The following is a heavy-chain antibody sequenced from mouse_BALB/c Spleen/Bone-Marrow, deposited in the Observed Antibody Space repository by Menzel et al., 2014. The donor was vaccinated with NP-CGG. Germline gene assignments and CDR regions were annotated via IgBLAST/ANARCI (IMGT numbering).Heavy chain of an antibody. CDR3: ARVGNYDYAMDY. V-gene: IGHV2-9*02. D-gene: IGHD2-1*01. CDR2: IWSGGST. CDR1: GFSLTSYG. J-gene: IGHJ4*01. Sequence: QVRLKESGPGLVAPSQSLSITCTVSGFSLTSYGVHWARQPPGKGLEWLGVIWSGGSTNYNSALMSRLSISKDNSKSQVFLKMNSLQTDDTAMYYCARVGNYDYAMDYWGQGTSVTVSS.